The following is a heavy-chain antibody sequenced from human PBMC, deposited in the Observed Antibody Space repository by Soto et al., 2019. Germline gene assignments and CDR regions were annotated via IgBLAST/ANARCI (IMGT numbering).Heavy chain of an antibody. CDR3: ARGTIVGATDY. Sequence: ASVKVSCKASGYTFTGYYMHWVRQAPGQGLECMGWINPNSGGTNYAQKFQGRVTMTRXTXXSXXXMXLXXLRXDDTAVYYCARGTIVGATDYWGQGTLVTVSS. CDR1: GYTFTGYY. V-gene: IGHV1-2*02. CDR2: INPNSGGT. D-gene: IGHD1-26*01. J-gene: IGHJ4*02.